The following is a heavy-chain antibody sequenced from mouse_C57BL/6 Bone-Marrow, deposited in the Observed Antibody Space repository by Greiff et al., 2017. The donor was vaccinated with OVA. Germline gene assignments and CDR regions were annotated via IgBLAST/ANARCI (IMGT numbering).Heavy chain of an antibody. CDR1: GYTFTDYN. D-gene: IGHD2-1*01. Sequence: VHVKQSGPELVKPGASVKMSCKASGYTFTDYNMHWVKQSHGKSLEWIGYINPNNGGTSYNQKFKGKATLTVNKSSSTAYMELRSLTSEDSAVYYCARRGNRAWFAYWGQGTLVTVSA. CDR3: ARRGNRAWFAY. CDR2: INPNNGGT. V-gene: IGHV1-22*01. J-gene: IGHJ3*01.